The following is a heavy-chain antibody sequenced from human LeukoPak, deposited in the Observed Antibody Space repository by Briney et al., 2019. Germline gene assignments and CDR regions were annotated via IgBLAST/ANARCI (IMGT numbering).Heavy chain of an antibody. CDR1: GYTFIAYG. V-gene: IGHV1-18*01. J-gene: IGHJ4*02. CDR2: TSGTGYNT. D-gene: IGHD2-2*01. Sequence: ASVKVSCKASGYTFIAYGITWVRQAPGQGLEWMAWTSGTGYNTDYTQRFQGRVSVTTDTSTSTAYLEVRSLRSGDTAIYYCARSQCPDSTSCYYFFYFDFWGQGTPVTVSS. CDR3: ARSQCPDSTSCYYFFYFDF.